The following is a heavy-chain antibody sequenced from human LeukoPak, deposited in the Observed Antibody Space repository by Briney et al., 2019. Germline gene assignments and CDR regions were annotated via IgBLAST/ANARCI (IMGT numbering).Heavy chain of an antibody. CDR3: ASAYYNISSGAFDS. CDR2: TYYRSKWYN. D-gene: IGHD6-6*01. J-gene: IGHJ4*02. Sequence: SQTLSLTCAISGDTVSSNSATWNWIRQSPSRGLEWLGRTYYRSKWYNDYALSVKSRITIDPDTSKNQFSLQLNSVTPEDTAVYFCASAYYNISSGAFDSWGQGSLVTVSS. V-gene: IGHV6-1*01. CDR1: GDTVSSNSAT.